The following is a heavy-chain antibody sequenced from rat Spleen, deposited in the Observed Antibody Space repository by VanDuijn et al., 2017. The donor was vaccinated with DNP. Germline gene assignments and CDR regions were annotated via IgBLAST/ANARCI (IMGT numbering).Heavy chain of an antibody. CDR1: GFSLTSYN. CDR2: ISSGGST. J-gene: IGHJ1*01. Sequence: QVQLKESGPGLVQPSRTLSLTCTVSGFSLTSYNVHWVRQPPGKGLEWIAAISSGGSTYYNSALKSRLSISRDTSKNQVFLKMNTLQTDDTGTYYCTRDPNSSYWFFDFWGPGTMVTVSS. V-gene: IGHV2S12*01. CDR3: TRDPNSSYWFFDF. D-gene: IGHD5-1*01.